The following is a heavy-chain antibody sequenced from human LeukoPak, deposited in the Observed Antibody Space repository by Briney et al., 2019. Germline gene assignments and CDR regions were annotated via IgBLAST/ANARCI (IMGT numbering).Heavy chain of an antibody. CDR1: GFTFSSYA. D-gene: IGHD1-14*01. Sequence: GGSLRLSCAASGFTFSSYAMSWVRQAPGKGLEWVSAISGSGGSTYYADSVKGRFTISRDNSKNSLYLQMNSLRAEDTAVYYCARVHTYNSGFYYSYYMDVWGKGTTVTVSS. CDR2: ISGSGGST. V-gene: IGHV3-23*01. CDR3: ARVHTYNSGFYYSYYMDV. J-gene: IGHJ6*03.